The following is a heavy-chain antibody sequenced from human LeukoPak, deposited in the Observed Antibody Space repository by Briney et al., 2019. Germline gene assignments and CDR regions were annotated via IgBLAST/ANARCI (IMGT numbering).Heavy chain of an antibody. CDR2: VNPSGGGT. J-gene: IGHJ5*02. D-gene: IGHD3-22*01. CDR3: ARGPYYYDSSGPPTWFDP. Sequence: GASVKVSCKASGYAFTTYYMHWVRQAPGQGLEWMGVVNPSGGGTSYSQMFQGRLTMTRDMSTSTVYMELSSLRSEDTAVYYCARGPYYYDSSGPPTWFDPWGQGTLVTVSS. CDR1: GYAFTTYY. V-gene: IGHV1-46*01.